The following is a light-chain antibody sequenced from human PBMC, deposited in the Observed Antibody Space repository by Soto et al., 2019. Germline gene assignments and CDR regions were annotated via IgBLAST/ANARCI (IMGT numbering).Light chain of an antibody. V-gene: IGKV3-20*01. CDR1: QSFSNNY. CDR2: GAS. Sequence: EIVLTQSPGTLSLSPGERATLSCRASQSFSNNYLAWYQQKPGQAPRLLIYGASSRATGLPDRFSGSGSGTDFTLTISRLEPEDFAVYYCQHYGTSSTFGQGTKVEIK. J-gene: IGKJ1*01. CDR3: QHYGTSST.